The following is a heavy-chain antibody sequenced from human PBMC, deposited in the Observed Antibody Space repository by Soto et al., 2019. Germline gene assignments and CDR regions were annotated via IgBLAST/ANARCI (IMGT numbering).Heavy chain of an antibody. CDR1: GFTFSRHA. J-gene: IGHJ6*02. CDR2: LSSSGGST. Sequence: PGGSLRLSCAASGFTFSRHAMSWVRQAPGKGLEWVSGLSSSGGSTYYADSVKGRFTISRDNSKNTLYLQMYSLRAGDTAVYFCVKDSPYGILLPGVGTDVWGQGTTVTVSS. CDR3: VKDSPYGILLPGVGTDV. D-gene: IGHD2-8*01. V-gene: IGHV3-23*01.